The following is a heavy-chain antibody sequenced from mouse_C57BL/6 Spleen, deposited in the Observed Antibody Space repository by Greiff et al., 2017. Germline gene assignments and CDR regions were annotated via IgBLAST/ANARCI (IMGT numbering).Heavy chain of an antibody. D-gene: IGHD1-1*01. CDR2: IHPNSGST. V-gene: IGHV1-64*01. CDR1: GYTFTSYW. Sequence: VQLQQPGAELVKPGASVKLSCKASGYTFTSYWMHWVKQRPGQGLEWIGMIHPNSGSTNYNEKFKSKATLTVDKSSSTAYVQLSSLASEDSAVYYCAREVFITTIVAHWYFDVWGTGTTVTVSS. CDR3: AREVFITTIVAHWYFDV. J-gene: IGHJ1*03.